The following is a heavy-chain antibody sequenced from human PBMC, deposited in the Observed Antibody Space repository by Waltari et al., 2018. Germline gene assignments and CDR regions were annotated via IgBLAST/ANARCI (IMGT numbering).Heavy chain of an antibody. D-gene: IGHD5-18*01. J-gene: IGHJ3*02. CDR1: SASISNFY. Sequence: QVQLQESGPGLVKPSETLSLTCTVSSASISNFYWSWIRQPPGKGLEWIGYIYYSGSTNYNPSRKSRVTLSLDTSKNQFSLKLTSVTAADTAMYYCARGGRQYSYGFSAFDIWGQGTMVTVSS. CDR3: ARGGRQYSYGFSAFDI. V-gene: IGHV4-59*01. CDR2: IYYSGST.